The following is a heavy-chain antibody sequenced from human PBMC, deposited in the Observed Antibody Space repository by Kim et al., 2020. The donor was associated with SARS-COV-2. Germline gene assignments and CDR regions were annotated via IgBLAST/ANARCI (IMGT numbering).Heavy chain of an antibody. CDR2: IYSGGST. D-gene: IGHD5-18*01. J-gene: IGHJ4*02. V-gene: IGHV3-53*01. CDR1: GFTVSSNY. Sequence: GGSLRLSCAASGFTVSSNYMSWVRQPPGKGLEWVSVIYSGGSTYYADSVKGRFTISRDNSKNTLYLQMNSLRAEDTAVYYCARDHMGYSYENYWGQGTLVTVSS. CDR3: ARDHMGYSYENY.